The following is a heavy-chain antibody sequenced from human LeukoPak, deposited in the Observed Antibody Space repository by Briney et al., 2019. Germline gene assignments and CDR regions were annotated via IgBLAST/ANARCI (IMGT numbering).Heavy chain of an antibody. Sequence: ESLKISCQVSGYSFTSYWIAWVRQMPGKGLEWMGIIYPGDSDTRYSPSFQGQVTISADKSISTAYLQWSSLKASDTAMYYCASTTLTYFDWLPDYWGQGTLVTVSS. CDR2: IYPGDSDT. J-gene: IGHJ4*02. D-gene: IGHD3-9*01. CDR3: ASTTLTYFDWLPDY. CDR1: GYSFTSYW. V-gene: IGHV5-51*01.